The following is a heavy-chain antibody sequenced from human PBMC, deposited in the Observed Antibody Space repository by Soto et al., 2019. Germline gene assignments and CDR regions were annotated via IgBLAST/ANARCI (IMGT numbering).Heavy chain of an antibody. Sequence: PSQTLSLTCGISGDSVSSNGAAWHWIRQSPSRGLEWLGRTYYRSKWYNDYAVSVKSRITINPDTSKNQFSLQLNSVTPEDTAVYYCARGADYDSSGYYYIGYWGQGTLVTVS. CDR1: GDSVSSNGAA. V-gene: IGHV6-1*01. J-gene: IGHJ4*02. D-gene: IGHD3-22*01. CDR2: TYYRSKWYN. CDR3: ARGADYDSSGYYYIGY.